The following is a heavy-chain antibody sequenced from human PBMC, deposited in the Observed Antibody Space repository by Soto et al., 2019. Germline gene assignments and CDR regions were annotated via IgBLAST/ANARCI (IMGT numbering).Heavy chain of an antibody. J-gene: IGHJ4*02. D-gene: IGHD1-1*01. CDR1: GLIFSNYR. Sequence: PGGSLRLSCAASGLIFSNYRMHWVRQAPGKGLVWVSCISTDGSITNYADSVKGRYTVSRDNAKNTLYLQMNSLRAEDTALYYCARDNDGLHDWGQGTMVTVSS. CDR2: ISTDGSIT. V-gene: IGHV3-74*01. CDR3: ARDNDGLHD.